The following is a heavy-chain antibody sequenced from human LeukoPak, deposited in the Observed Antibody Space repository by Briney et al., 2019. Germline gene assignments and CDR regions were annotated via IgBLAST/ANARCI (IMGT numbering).Heavy chain of an antibody. CDR2: INPNSGGT. J-gene: IGHJ4*02. Sequence: ASVKVSCKASGYTFTGYYMHWVRQAPGQGLEWMGWINPNSGGTKYAQKFQGRVTMTRDTSISTAYMELSRLRSDDTAVYYCARADYGDYSTFDYWGQGTLVTVSS. CDR3: ARADYGDYSTFDY. CDR1: GYTFTGYY. V-gene: IGHV1-2*02. D-gene: IGHD4-17*01.